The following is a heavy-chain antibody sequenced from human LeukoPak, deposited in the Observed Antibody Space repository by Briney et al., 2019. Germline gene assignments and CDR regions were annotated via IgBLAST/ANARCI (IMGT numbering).Heavy chain of an antibody. CDR2: ISWDGTT. Sequence: GGSLRLSCVASGFTFEDYTMHWVRQAPGKTLEWVSLISWDGTTYYTDSVKGRFTISRDNSKNSLYLQMDTLRSEDTAFYYCVKDLSYESSGHVLEYWGQGTLFTVSS. CDR1: GFTFEDYT. J-gene: IGHJ4*02. D-gene: IGHD3-22*01. CDR3: VKDLSYESSGHVLEY. V-gene: IGHV3-43*01.